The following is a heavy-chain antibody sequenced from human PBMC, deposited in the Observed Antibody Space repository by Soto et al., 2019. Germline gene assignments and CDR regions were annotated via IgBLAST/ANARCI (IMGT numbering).Heavy chain of an antibody. CDR1: GDTFKKFA. D-gene: IGHD3-16*01. CDR3: GGGVVPPAGAAPPPSHYGGDF. CDR2: IIPMFGTT. Sequence: QVQLVQSGPEVKKPGSSVKVSCKTSGDTFKKFAISWVRQAPGQGPEWMGGIIPMFGTTKYTQKFQGRVTFTADKSTGTAYGEWTRLMSEDTPTFSCGGGVVPPAGAAPPPSHYGGDFGGKGTPVPVPS. V-gene: IGHV1-69*06. J-gene: IGHJ6*04.